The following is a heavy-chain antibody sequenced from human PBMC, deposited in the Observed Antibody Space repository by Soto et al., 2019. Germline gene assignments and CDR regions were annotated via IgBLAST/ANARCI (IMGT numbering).Heavy chain of an antibody. V-gene: IGHV1-69*01. D-gene: IGHD2-2*01. CDR3: ARSQGSSTSLEIYYYYSYGMDV. CDR2: IIPISDTT. Sequence: QVQLVQSGAEVKKPGSSVKVSCKASGGTFSSYAISWVRQAPGQGLEWMGGIIPISDTTNYAQKFQGRVTITADESTSTDYMELSRLRSEDTAVYNCARSQGSSTSLEIYYYYSYGMDVWGQGTKVTVSS. J-gene: IGHJ6*02. CDR1: GGTFSSYA.